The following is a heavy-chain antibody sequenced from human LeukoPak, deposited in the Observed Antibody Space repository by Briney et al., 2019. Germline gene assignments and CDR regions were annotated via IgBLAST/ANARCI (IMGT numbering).Heavy chain of an antibody. CDR1: SGSVNSGRYY. V-gene: IGHV4-61*02. Sequence: SQTLSLTCTVSSGSVNSGRYYWTWIRQPAGKGLEWIGRLYTNDNTNYNPSLESRVSISLDTSKSQFYLQLTSVTAADTAVYFCARGVVTDDYYMDVWGKGTTVTVSS. J-gene: IGHJ6*03. CDR2: LYTNDNT. CDR3: ARGVVTDDYYMDV. D-gene: IGHD2-21*02.